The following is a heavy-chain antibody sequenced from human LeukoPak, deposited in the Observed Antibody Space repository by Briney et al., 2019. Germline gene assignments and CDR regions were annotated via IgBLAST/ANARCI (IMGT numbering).Heavy chain of an antibody. Sequence: SETLSLTCTVSGDSISSGDYYWSWIRQPPGKGLEWIGYIYYSGSTNYNPSLKSRVTISVDTSKNQFSLKLSSVTAADTAVYYCARVLLYPYYFDYWGQGTLVTVSS. CDR3: ARVLLYPYYFDY. V-gene: IGHV4-61*08. CDR2: IYYSGST. D-gene: IGHD3-16*02. J-gene: IGHJ4*02. CDR1: GDSISSGDYY.